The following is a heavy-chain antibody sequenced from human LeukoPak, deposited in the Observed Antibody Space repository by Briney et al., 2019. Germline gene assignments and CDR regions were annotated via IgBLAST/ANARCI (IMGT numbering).Heavy chain of an antibody. CDR2: IKSKTDGGTT. Sequence: GGSLRLSCAASGFTFSNAWMSWVRQAPGKGLEWVGRIKSKTDGGTTDYAAPVKGRFTISRDDSKNTPYLQMNSLKTEDTAVYYCTTVSGSSLGLDYWGQGTLVTVSS. D-gene: IGHD1-26*01. V-gene: IGHV3-15*01. CDR3: TTVSGSSLGLDY. CDR1: GFTFSNAW. J-gene: IGHJ4*02.